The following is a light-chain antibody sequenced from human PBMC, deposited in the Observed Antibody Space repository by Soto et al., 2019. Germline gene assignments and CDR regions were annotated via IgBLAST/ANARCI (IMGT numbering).Light chain of an antibody. CDR1: QSVSSSY. V-gene: IGKV3-20*01. Sequence: EIVLTHSPGTLSLSPGERATLSCSSSQSVSSSYLAWYQQKPGQAPRLLIYGASSRATGIPDRFSGSGSGTDFTLTISRLEPEDFAVYXXQQYGSSPPITFGPGTKVDIK. CDR3: QQYGSSPPIT. CDR2: GAS. J-gene: IGKJ3*01.